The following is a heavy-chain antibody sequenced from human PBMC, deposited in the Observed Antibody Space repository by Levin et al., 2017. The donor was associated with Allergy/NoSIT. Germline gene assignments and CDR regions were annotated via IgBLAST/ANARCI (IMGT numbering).Heavy chain of an antibody. CDR3: AREPRDTAGNAFDI. Sequence: SETLSLTCTVSGGSISSSSYYWGWIRQPPGKGLEWIGSIYYSGSTYYNPSLKSRVTISVDTSKNQFSLKLSSVTAADTAVYYCAREPRDTAGNAFDIWGQGTMVTVSS. CDR1: GGSISSSSYY. V-gene: IGHV4-39*07. D-gene: IGHD5-18*01. CDR2: IYYSGST. J-gene: IGHJ3*02.